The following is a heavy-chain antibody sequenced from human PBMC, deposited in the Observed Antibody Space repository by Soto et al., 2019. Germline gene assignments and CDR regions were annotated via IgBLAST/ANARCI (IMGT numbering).Heavy chain of an antibody. CDR3: AREDIVVVVAATPSAFDI. CDR1: GFTFSSYA. V-gene: IGHV3-30-3*01. CDR2: ISYDGSNK. D-gene: IGHD2-15*01. J-gene: IGHJ3*02. Sequence: GGSLRLSCAASGFTFSSYAMHWVRQAPGKGLEWVAVISYDGSNKYYADSVKGRFTISRDNSKNTLYLQMNSLRAEDTAVYYCAREDIVVVVAATPSAFDIWGQGTTVTVSS.